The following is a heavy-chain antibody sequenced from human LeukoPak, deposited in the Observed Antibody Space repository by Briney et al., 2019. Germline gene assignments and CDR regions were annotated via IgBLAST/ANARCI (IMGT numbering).Heavy chain of an antibody. CDR2: IDPSDSYT. Sequence: GESLRISCKGSGYSFTSYWISWVRQMPGKGLEWMGRIDPSDSYTNYSPSFQGHVTISADKSISTAYLQWSSLKASDTAMYYCARLAPLAVAGENYYYYYGMDVWGKGTTVTVSS. V-gene: IGHV5-10-1*01. D-gene: IGHD6-13*01. CDR1: GYSFTSYW. CDR3: ARLAPLAVAGENYYYYYGMDV. J-gene: IGHJ6*04.